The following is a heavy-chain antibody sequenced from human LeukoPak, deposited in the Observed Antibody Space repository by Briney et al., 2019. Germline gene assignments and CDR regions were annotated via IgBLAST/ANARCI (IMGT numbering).Heavy chain of an antibody. V-gene: IGHV4-39*02. CDR3: ASLRVPGDFDY. Sequence: SETLSLTCTVSGGSISSRTYYWGWIRQPPGKGLEWIGNIYYSGSTYYNPSLKSRITMSVDTSKNHFSLKLSSVTAADTAIYYCASLRVPGDFDYWGQGTLVTVSS. CDR2: IYYSGST. D-gene: IGHD1-14*01. CDR1: GGSISSRTYY. J-gene: IGHJ4*02.